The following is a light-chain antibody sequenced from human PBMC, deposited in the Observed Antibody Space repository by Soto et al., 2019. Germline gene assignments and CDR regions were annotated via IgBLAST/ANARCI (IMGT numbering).Light chain of an antibody. Sequence: QSVLTQPASVSGSPGQSITISCTGTSSDVGGYNYVSWYQQHPGKAPKLMIYDVNNRPSGVSSRFSGSKSANTASLTISGLQAEDEAHYYCSSSTTNSTPVFGGGTKLTVL. J-gene: IGLJ2*01. V-gene: IGLV2-14*01. CDR2: DVN. CDR1: SSDVGGYNY. CDR3: SSSTTNSTPV.